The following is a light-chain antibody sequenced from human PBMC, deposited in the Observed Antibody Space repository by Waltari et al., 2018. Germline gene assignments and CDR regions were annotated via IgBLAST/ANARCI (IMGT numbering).Light chain of an antibody. V-gene: IGLV3-21*04. CDR3: QVWDRSTDHVV. Sequence: SYELTQPLPVSVAPDKPATITCAGDPIDRKRVHWYQQKPGQAPVLVMYYNSDRPSGIPERFSAFNSKNTATLTITRVEVGDEADYYWQVWDRSTDHVVFGGGTRLAVL. J-gene: IGLJ2*01. CDR1: PIDRKR. CDR2: YNS.